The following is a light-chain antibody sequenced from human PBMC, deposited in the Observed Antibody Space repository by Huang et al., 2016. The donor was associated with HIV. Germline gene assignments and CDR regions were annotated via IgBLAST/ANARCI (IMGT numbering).Light chain of an antibody. CDR3: QQYNNWPPIT. Sequence: EIVMTQSPATLSVSPGERATLSCRASQSVSSNLAWYQQKPGQAPRLLIFGASTRATCIPARCSGSGSGTEFTLTISSLQSEDFAVYYCQQYNNWPPITFGQGTRLEIK. V-gene: IGKV3-15*01. CDR1: QSVSSN. J-gene: IGKJ5*01. CDR2: GAS.